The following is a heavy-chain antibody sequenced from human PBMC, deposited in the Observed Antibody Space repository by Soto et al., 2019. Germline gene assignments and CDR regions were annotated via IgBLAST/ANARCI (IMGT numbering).Heavy chain of an antibody. D-gene: IGHD2-2*01. CDR3: ARDFSDIVVVPAATDNYYYGMDV. CDR2: IWYDGSNK. Sequence: YGRRRVSKKTSKGLEWVAVIWYDGSNKYYADSVKGRFTISRDNSKNTLYLQMNSLRAEDTAVYYCARDFSDIVVVPAATDNYYYGMDVWGQGTTVTVSS. CDR1: YG. J-gene: IGHJ6*02. V-gene: IGHV3-33*01.